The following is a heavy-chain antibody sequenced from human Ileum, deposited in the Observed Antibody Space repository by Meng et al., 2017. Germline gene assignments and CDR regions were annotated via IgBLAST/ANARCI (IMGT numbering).Heavy chain of an antibody. Sequence: GGSLRLSCAVSGFSFGYYWMSWVRQTPGKGLEWVANINQDGDEKYYLDSVKGRFTISRDNAKNSVFLQLNSLSAEDTAVYYCARVGWRDYDRDYWGQGTLVTVSS. V-gene: IGHV3-7*01. CDR2: INQDGDEK. D-gene: IGHD5-12*01. J-gene: IGHJ4*02. CDR3: ARVGWRDYDRDY. CDR1: GFSFGYYW.